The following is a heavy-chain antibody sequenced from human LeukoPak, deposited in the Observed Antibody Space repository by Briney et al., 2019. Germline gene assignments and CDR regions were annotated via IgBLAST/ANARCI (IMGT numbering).Heavy chain of an antibody. CDR2: IGSDYKT. D-gene: IGHD6-19*01. J-gene: IGHJ4*02. CDR1: GFTIGGFA. V-gene: IGHV3-23*01. Sequence: GGSLRLSCAASGFTIGGFAMTWVRQAPGKGLEWVSSIGSDYKTHYSESVKGRFAISRDNSQSTVFLQMNSLRAEDTALYYCAKDSAVAGTGVYFDYWGQGTLVTVSS. CDR3: AKDSAVAGTGVYFDY.